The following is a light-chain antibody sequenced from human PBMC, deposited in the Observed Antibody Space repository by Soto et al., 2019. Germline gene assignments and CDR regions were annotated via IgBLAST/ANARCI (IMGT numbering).Light chain of an antibody. J-gene: IGKJ5*01. CDR1: QGISSN. CDR2: GAS. Sequence: QLTQSPSSLSASVGDRVTITCRASQGISSNLAWYQQKPGRAPKLLIFGASTLQSGVPSRFSGSGSGTEFTLTISSPQPEDFATYYCQELHTYPITFGQGTRLEIK. CDR3: QELHTYPIT. V-gene: IGKV1-9*01.